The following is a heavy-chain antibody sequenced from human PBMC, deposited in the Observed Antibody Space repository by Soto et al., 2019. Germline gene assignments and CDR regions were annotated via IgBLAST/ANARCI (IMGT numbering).Heavy chain of an antibody. V-gene: IGHV4-59*01. J-gene: IGHJ3*02. D-gene: IGHD3-22*01. CDR1: GASIRSSY. CDR3: ARGYYDANGQSNTFDI. Sequence: ETLSLTCTVSGASIRSSYWSWIRQSPGKGLEWIGFVHHSGDTKTNPSLKSRVAILQDTSKNQFSLIVTSVTAADTAMYFCARGYYDANGQSNTFDIWGQGTMVTVPS. CDR2: VHHSGDT.